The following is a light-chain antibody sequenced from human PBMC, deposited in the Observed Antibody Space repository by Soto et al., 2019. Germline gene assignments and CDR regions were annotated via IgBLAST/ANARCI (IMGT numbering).Light chain of an antibody. J-gene: IGKJ5*01. CDR2: GAS. CDR3: QQYNKWPQT. V-gene: IGKV3-15*01. CDR1: QSVRIN. Sequence: EIAMTQSPATLSVSPGDRATLSCRASQSVRINLAWYQQRPGQAPMLLIYGASTRATGTPARFSGVGSGTEFTLTINSLQSEDFGVYYCQQYNKWPQTFGQGTRLEIK.